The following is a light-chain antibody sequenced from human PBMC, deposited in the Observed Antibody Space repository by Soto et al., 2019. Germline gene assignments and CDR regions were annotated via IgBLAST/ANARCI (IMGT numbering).Light chain of an antibody. J-gene: IGLJ1*01. V-gene: IGLV1-40*01. Sequence: QSVLTQPPSLSGAPGQRVTISCTGSNSNIGAGYDVHGYQQLPATAPTPLTSGNINRPSGVPDRFSGSKSVTSPSLAITGLQAEDEADYYRQSYDSSLSGSVFGTGTKVTVL. CDR1: NSNIGAGYD. CDR3: QSYDSSLSGSV. CDR2: GNI.